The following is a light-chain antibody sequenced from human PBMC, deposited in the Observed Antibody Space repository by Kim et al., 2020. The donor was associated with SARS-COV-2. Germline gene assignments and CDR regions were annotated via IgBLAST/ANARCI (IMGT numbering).Light chain of an antibody. CDR3: SSYRSSGYV. J-gene: IGLJ1*01. V-gene: IGLV2-14*03. CDR1: SSDVGGYNY. Sequence: QSALTQPASVSGSPGQSITISCPGTSSDVGGYNYVSWYQQYPGKAPKLMLYDVTKRPSGVSNRFSGSKSGNTASLTISGLQAEDEADYYCSSYRSSGYVFGTGTKVTVL. CDR2: DVT.